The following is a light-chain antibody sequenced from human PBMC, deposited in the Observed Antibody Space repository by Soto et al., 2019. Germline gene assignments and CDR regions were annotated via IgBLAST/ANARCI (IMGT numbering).Light chain of an antibody. J-gene: IGKJ4*01. Sequence: DLQMTQSASSLPASVGDTVTISCQASQDISKYLHWFQQKPGKAPKLLIYDVFNVETGVPSRFSGRGSGTDFTLIISNLQPEDFATYYCQQYDQLPITFGGGTKLDI. CDR1: QDISKY. V-gene: IGKV1-33*01. CDR2: DVF. CDR3: QQYDQLPIT.